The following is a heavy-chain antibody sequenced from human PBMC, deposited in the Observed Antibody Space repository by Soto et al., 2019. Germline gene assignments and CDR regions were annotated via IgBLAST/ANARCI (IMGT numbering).Heavy chain of an antibody. CDR1: GYTFTDHG. D-gene: IGHD3-16*01. CDR3: AKDRPRLTQNFLDVY. Sequence: QIQLVQSGAEVKKPGASVKVSCKASGYTFTDHGISWVRQAPGQGLEWMGWISAYNDYTAYAQKFQGRVTMTTDKYTNTAYMELRRLTSDDTAVYCWAKDRPRLTQNFLDVYWGQGTLVTVSS. J-gene: IGHJ4*02. CDR2: ISAYNDYT. V-gene: IGHV1-18*01.